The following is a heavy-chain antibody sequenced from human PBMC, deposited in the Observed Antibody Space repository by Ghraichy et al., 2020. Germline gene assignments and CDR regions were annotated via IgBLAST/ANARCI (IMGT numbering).Heavy chain of an antibody. Sequence: ASVKVSCKASGYTFTSNYMQWVRQAPGQGLEWMGMIDPSGGTASYAQKFQGRVTMTRDTSTSTVYVEPSSLRSEDTAVYYCASRLFYGEIDYWGQGTLVTVSS. CDR2: IDPSGGTA. D-gene: IGHD4-17*01. CDR3: ASRLFYGEIDY. J-gene: IGHJ4*02. CDR1: GYTFTSNY. V-gene: IGHV1-46*01.